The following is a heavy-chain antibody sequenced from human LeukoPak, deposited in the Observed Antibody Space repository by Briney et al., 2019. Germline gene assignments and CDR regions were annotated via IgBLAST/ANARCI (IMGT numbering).Heavy chain of an antibody. Sequence: GASVKASCKASGYTFTGYYMHWVRQAPGQGLEWMGWINPNSGGTNYAQKFQGRVTMTRDTSISTAYMELSRLRSDDTAVYYCAREIIQLWSPFENWGQGTLVTVSS. CDR1: GYTFTGYY. J-gene: IGHJ4*02. CDR2: INPNSGGT. D-gene: IGHD5-18*01. V-gene: IGHV1-2*02. CDR3: AREIIQLWSPFEN.